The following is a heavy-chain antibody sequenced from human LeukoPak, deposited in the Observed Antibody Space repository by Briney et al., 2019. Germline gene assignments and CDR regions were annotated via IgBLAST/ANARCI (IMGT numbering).Heavy chain of an antibody. CDR1: GYTFTSYD. D-gene: IGHD2-2*02. Sequence: GASVKVSCKASGYTFTSYDINWVRQATGQGLEWMGWMNPNSGNTGYAQKFQGRVTMTRNTSISTAYVELSSLRSEDTAVYYCARGYCSSASCYISWFDPWGQGTLVTVSS. V-gene: IGHV1-8*01. CDR2: MNPNSGNT. J-gene: IGHJ5*02. CDR3: ARGYCSSASCYISWFDP.